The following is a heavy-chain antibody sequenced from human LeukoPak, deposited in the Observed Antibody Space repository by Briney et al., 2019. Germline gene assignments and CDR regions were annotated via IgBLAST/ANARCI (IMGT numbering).Heavy chain of an antibody. CDR1: GGTFSSYA. J-gene: IGHJ4*02. Sequence: ASVKVSCKASGGTFSSYAIGWVRQAPGQGLEWMGGIIPIFGTANYAQKFQGRVTITADESTSTAYMELSSLRSEDTAVYYCARGGGYSYVNFDYWGQGTLVTVSS. CDR3: ARGGGYSYVNFDY. V-gene: IGHV1-69*13. D-gene: IGHD5-18*01. CDR2: IIPIFGTA.